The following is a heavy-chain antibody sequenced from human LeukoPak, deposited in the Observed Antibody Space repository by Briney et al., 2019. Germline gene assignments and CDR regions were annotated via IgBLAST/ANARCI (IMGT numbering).Heavy chain of an antibody. CDR2: INHSGST. Sequence: SETLSLTCAVYGGSFSGYYWSWIRQPPGKGLEWIGEINHSGSTNYNPSLKSRVTMSVDTSKNEFSLKLRSVTAADTAVYYCVRDRVDSSGYYYYYGLDVWGQGTTVTVSS. CDR1: GGSFSGYY. CDR3: VRDRVDSSGYYYYYGLDV. D-gene: IGHD3-22*01. J-gene: IGHJ6*02. V-gene: IGHV4-34*01.